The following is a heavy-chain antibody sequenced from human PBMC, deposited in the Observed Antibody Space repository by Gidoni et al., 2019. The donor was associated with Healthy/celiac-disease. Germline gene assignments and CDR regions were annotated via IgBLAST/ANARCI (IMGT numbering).Heavy chain of an antibody. V-gene: IGHV3-23*01. CDR2: IRGSGGST. CDR1: GCTFSSYA. D-gene: IGHD6-19*01. Sequence: EVQLLESGGGLVQPGGSLRLSCAASGCTFSSYAMRWVRQAPGKGLEVVSAIRGSGGSTDYADSVKGRFTISRDNSKNTLYLQMNSLRAEDTAVYYCAKIAVAGPYRPNWFDPWGQGTLVTVSS. J-gene: IGHJ5*02. CDR3: AKIAVAGPYRPNWFDP.